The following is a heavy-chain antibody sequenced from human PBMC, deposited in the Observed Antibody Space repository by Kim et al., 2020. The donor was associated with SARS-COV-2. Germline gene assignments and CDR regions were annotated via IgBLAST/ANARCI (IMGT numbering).Heavy chain of an antibody. CDR2: IIPILGIA. CDR1: GGTFSSYA. Sequence: SVKVSCKASGGTFSSYAISWVRQAPGQGLEWMGRIIPILGIANYAQKFQGRVTITADKSTSTAYMELSSLRSEDTAVYYCAREPCSSTSCYDRSDYWGQGTLVTVSS. J-gene: IGHJ4*02. CDR3: AREPCSSTSCYDRSDY. D-gene: IGHD2-2*01. V-gene: IGHV1-69*04.